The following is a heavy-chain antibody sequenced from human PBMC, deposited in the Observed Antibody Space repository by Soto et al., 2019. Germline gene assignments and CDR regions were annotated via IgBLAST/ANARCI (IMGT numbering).Heavy chain of an antibody. D-gene: IGHD1-26*01. J-gene: IGHJ4*02. V-gene: IGHV3-23*01. CDR2: ISGSGGST. Sequence: GGALRLSCGAPGFTLSRHALSRGSQAPGKGLEWVSAISGSGGSTYYADSVKGRFTISRDNSKNTLYLQMNSLRAEDTAIYYCARGSAFIGLDYWGQGTPVTVSS. CDR1: GFTLSRHA. CDR3: ARGSAFIGLDY.